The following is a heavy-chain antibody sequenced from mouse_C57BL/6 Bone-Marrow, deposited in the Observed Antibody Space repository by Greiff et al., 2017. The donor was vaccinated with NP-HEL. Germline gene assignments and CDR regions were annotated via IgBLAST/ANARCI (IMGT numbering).Heavy chain of an antibody. V-gene: IGHV10-1*01. J-gene: IGHJ4*01. CDR1: GFSFNTYA. Sequence: EVKLVESGGGLVRPKGSLKLSCAASGFSFNTYAMNWVRQAPGNGLEWVARIRSKSNNYATYYADSVKDRFTISRDDSESMLYLQMNNLKTEDTAMYYCVRHGYYYAMDYWGQGTSVTVSS. CDR3: VRHGYYYAMDY. CDR2: IRSKSNNYAT.